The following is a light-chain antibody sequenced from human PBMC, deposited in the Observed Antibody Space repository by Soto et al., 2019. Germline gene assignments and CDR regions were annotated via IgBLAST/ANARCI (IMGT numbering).Light chain of an antibody. CDR3: QPTRT. CDR1: QNINNW. Sequence: DFQMTQSPSTLSASVGDRVTITCRASQNINNWVAWYQQKPGKAPKFLIYDASTLQRGVPSRFSGSGFGTEFSLTISSLQPDDLGSYYCQPTRTFGQGTKVEIK. CDR2: DAS. V-gene: IGKV1-5*01. J-gene: IGKJ1*01.